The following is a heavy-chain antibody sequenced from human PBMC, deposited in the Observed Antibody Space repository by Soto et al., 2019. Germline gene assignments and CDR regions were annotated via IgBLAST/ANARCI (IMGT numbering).Heavy chain of an antibody. J-gene: IGHJ4*02. CDR2: INPSGGST. D-gene: IGHD2-2*01. V-gene: IGHV1-46*03. Sequence: ASVKVSCKASGYTFTSYYMHWVRQAPGQGLEWMGIINPSGGSTSYAQKFQGRVTMTRDTSTSTVYMELSSLRSEDTAVYYCARARPPSAALGRYFDYWGQGTLVTVSS. CDR1: GYTFTSYY. CDR3: ARARPPSAALGRYFDY.